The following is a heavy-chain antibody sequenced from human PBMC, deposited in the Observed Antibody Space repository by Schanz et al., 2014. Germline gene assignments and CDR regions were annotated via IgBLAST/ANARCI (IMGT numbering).Heavy chain of an antibody. Sequence: EVQLVESGGGLVQPGGSLIISCSASGFTFSDYALHWVRQAPGKGLEWVGRIENNANGATTDYAAPVKGRFTVSRDDSRNTLYLQMNTLRTDDTALYYCTTFNNRDALYIWGQGTMVSVSS. CDR1: GFTFSDYA. V-gene: IGHV3-15*04. J-gene: IGHJ3*02. CDR3: TTFNNRDALYI. D-gene: IGHD1-20*01. CDR2: IENNANGATT.